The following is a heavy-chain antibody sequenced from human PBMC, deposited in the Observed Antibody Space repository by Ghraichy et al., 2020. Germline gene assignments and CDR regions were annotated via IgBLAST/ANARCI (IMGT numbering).Heavy chain of an antibody. CDR3: ARVRKVAATVMNWFDP. J-gene: IGHJ5*02. Sequence: SETLSLTCSVSGGSVSSDKYYWSWIRQPPGKGLEWIGYIYYSGSTNYNPSLKSRVTISVDTSKNQFSLKLSSVTAADTAVYYCARVRKVAATVMNWFDPWGQGTLVTVSS. CDR2: IYYSGST. V-gene: IGHV4-61*01. D-gene: IGHD2-15*01. CDR1: GGSVSSDKYY.